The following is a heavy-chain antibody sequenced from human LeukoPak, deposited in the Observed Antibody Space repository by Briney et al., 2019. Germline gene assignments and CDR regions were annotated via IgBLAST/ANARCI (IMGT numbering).Heavy chain of an antibody. CDR2: ISYDGSHT. Sequence: PGGSLRLSCAASGFIFSNFAMHWVRQAPGKGLEWVALISYDGSHTYYADSMKGRFTISRDNSRNGLYLQMTSLSGDDSAVYYCAREEQELVRDYYYYMDVWGKGTTLTVSS. D-gene: IGHD6-13*01. CDR1: GFIFSNFA. V-gene: IGHV3-30*01. J-gene: IGHJ6*03. CDR3: AREEQELVRDYYYYMDV.